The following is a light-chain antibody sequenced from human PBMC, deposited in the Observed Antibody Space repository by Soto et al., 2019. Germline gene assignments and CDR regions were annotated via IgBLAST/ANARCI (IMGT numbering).Light chain of an antibody. CDR2: GAS. CDR3: QQYNSWPPT. J-gene: IGKJ1*01. Sequence: EIVMTQSPATLSVSPGERATLSCGASQSISSNLAWYRQKPGQAPRLLIYGASTRATGIPARFTGSGSGTEFTLTISSLQSEDFAIYWCQQYNSWPPTFGQGTKVDIK. CDR1: QSISSN. V-gene: IGKV3-15*01.